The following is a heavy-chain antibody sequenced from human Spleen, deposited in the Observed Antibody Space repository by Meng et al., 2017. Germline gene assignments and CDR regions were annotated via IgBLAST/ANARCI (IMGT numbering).Heavy chain of an antibody. CDR2: INSDGSST. D-gene: IGHD4-17*01. V-gene: IGHV3-74*01. CDR3: ARGGTVTSYYYAMDV. J-gene: IGHJ6*02. Sequence: GGSLRLSCAASGFTFSNYWMHWVRQAPGKGLVWVSRINSDGSSTNYGDPVKGRFTISRDNAKNTLYLQVNSLRAEDTAVYYCARGGTVTSYYYAMDVWGQGTTVTVSS. CDR1: GFTFSNYW.